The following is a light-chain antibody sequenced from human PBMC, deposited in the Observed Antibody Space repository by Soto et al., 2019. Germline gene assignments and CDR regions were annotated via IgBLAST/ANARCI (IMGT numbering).Light chain of an antibody. J-gene: IGLJ1*01. CDR3: SSYTTSSTYV. V-gene: IGLV2-14*01. Sequence: QSVLTQPASVSGSPGQPITISCTGTSTDGGRYNYVSWYQQHPGKAPKLMIYDVANRPSGVSNRFSGSKSGITASLTISGLQAEDVADYYCSSYTTSSTYVFGTGTKVTVL. CDR1: STDGGRYNY. CDR2: DVA.